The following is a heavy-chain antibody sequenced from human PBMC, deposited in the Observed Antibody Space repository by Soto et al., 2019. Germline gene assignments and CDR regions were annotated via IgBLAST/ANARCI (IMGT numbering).Heavy chain of an antibody. D-gene: IGHD1-26*01. CDR2: INPSGGSA. V-gene: IGHV1-46*01. J-gene: IGHJ6*04. CDR3: ARDDGTEDYGMDV. Sequence: QVQLVHSGAEVKKPGASVKVSCKASGYTFTSYYMHWVRQAPGQGLEWMGIINPSGGSAIYAQKLQVRVNMTRETSTSTVHMELSSLRAEDTAVYYCARDDGTEDYGMDVWGEGTTVTVSS. CDR1: GYTFTSYY.